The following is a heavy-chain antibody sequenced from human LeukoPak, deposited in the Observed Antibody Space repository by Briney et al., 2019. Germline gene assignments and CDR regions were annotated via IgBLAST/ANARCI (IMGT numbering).Heavy chain of an antibody. Sequence: PSETLSLTCTVPGDSISSYYWRWIRQPPGKGLEWIGHFYNSGSTNYDPSLKSRVAISVDTSKNQFSLKLSSVTAADTAVYFCAIANSGYDPFDYWGQGTLVTVSS. D-gene: IGHD5-12*01. CDR1: GDSISSYY. V-gene: IGHV4-59*01. CDR2: FYNSGST. J-gene: IGHJ4*02. CDR3: AIANSGYDPFDY.